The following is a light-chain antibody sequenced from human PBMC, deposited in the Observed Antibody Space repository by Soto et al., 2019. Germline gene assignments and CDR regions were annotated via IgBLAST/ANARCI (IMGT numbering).Light chain of an antibody. Sequence: EIVMTQSPATLSVSPGETVTLSCRASQSISSHLVWYQQKPGQAPRLLIYVASTRATGIPARFSGGGSGTEFTLTISSLQSEDFAVYYCQQYNKLRTFGQGTKLEIK. CDR2: VAS. J-gene: IGKJ1*01. CDR3: QQYNKLRT. CDR1: QSISSH. V-gene: IGKV3-15*01.